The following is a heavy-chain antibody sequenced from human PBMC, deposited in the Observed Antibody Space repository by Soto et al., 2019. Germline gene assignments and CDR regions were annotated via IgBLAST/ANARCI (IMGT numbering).Heavy chain of an antibody. CDR3: AREFFSAQANNGIEP. V-gene: IGHV4-4*01. CDR2: IYHTGDT. D-gene: IGHD1-1*01. Sequence: QSPGRVLEWIGNIYHTGDTNFIPSLQSRVTFSVDKSNNQFSLRLTSVTAADTAVYFCAREFFSAQANNGIEPWGPGTPFPVS. J-gene: IGHJ5*02.